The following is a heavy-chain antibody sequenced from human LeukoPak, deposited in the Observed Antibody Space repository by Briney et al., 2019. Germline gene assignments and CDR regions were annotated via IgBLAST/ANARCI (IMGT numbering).Heavy chain of an antibody. V-gene: IGHV1-69*04. CDR1: GGTFSSYT. D-gene: IGHD3-10*01. J-gene: IGHJ5*02. CDR3: ARDLGSVGNYNWFDP. Sequence: SVKVSCXASGGTFSSYTISWVRQAPGQGLEWMGRIIPILGIANYAQKFQGRVTITADKSTSTAYMELSSLRSEDTAVYYCARDLGSVGNYNWFDPWGQGTLVTVSS. CDR2: IIPILGIA.